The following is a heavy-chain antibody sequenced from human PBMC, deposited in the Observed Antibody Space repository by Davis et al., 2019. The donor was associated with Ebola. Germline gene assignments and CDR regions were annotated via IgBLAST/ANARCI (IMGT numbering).Heavy chain of an antibody. Sequence: GESLKISCKGSGYSFTNYWVGWVRQIPGKGLEWMGIIYPSDSDTRYSPSFQGQVTISADKSISTAYLQWSSLKASDTAMYYCARRGTIFGVDQYYFDYWGQGTLVTVSS. D-gene: IGHD3-3*01. CDR3: ARRGTIFGVDQYYFDY. CDR2: IYPSDSDT. CDR1: GYSFTNYW. J-gene: IGHJ4*02. V-gene: IGHV5-51*01.